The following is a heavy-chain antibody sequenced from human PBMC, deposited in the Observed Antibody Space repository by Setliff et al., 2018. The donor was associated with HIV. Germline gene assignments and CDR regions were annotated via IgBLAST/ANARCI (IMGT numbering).Heavy chain of an antibody. V-gene: IGHV4-59*13. CDR1: GGFIGTYY. J-gene: IGHJ6*03. CDR2: VYYTGST. D-gene: IGHD3-3*01. CDR3: ARGRVTLNGVAAGHHYMDV. Sequence: LSLTCTVSGGFIGTYYWSWIRQSPGKGLEWIGSVYYTGSTNYNPPLESRVTMSVDTSKNQFSLRLMSLTAADTAIYYCARGRVTLNGVAAGHHYMDVWGKGNMVTVSS.